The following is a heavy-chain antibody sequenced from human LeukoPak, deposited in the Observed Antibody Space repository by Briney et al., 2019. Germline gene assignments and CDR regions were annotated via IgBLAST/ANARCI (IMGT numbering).Heavy chain of an antibody. CDR2: MYYSGST. CDR3: ARAYCGGGDCYHSRGWFDT. D-gene: IGHD2-21*02. Sequence: SETLSLTCTVSGGSISSRTYYWGWIRQPPGKGLEWIGSMYYSGSTSYNPSLKSRVTISVDTSKNQFSLKLSSVIAADTAVYYCARAYCGGGDCYHSRGWFDTWGQGTLVTVSS. V-gene: IGHV4-39*07. CDR1: GGSISSRTYY. J-gene: IGHJ5*02.